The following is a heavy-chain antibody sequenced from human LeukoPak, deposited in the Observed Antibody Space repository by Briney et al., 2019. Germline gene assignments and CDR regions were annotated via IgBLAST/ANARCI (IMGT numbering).Heavy chain of an antibody. V-gene: IGHV3-7*01. CDR3: ARVDGYNSGYYYYYYMDV. J-gene: IGHJ6*03. Sequence: PGGSLRLSCAASGFTFSDFAMSWVRQAPGKGLEWVANIKQDGSEKYYVDSVKGRFTISRDNAKNSLYLQMNSLRAEDTAVYYCARVDGYNSGYYYYYYMDVWGKGTTATVSS. CDR2: IKQDGSEK. CDR1: GFTFSDFA. D-gene: IGHD5-24*01.